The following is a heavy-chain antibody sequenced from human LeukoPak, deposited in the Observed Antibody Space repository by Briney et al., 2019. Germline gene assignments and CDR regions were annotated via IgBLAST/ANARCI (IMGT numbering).Heavy chain of an antibody. Sequence: SEALPLTCAVYGGSFSGYYWSWIRQPPGKGLEWIGEINHSGSTNYNPSLKSRVTISVDTSKNQFSLKLSSVTAADTAVYYCASGGYCSGGSCYSPPAYWGQGTLVTVSS. V-gene: IGHV4-34*01. J-gene: IGHJ4*02. D-gene: IGHD2-15*01. CDR3: ASGGYCSGGSCYSPPAY. CDR1: GGSFSGYY. CDR2: INHSGST.